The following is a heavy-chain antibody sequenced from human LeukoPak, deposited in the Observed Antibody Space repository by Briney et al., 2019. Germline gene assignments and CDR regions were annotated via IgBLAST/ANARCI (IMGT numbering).Heavy chain of an antibody. CDR3: AKGTSSSCYSAPNY. CDR1: GFTFRSYG. CDR2: IWSDGSQQ. Sequence: GGSLRLSCAASGFTFRSYGMHWVRQAQGKGLEWVAVIWSDGSQQHYADSVKGRFTISRDNSKNTLYLQLNSLRAEDTAVYYCAKGTSSSCYSAPNYWGQGTLVTVSS. V-gene: IGHV3-33*06. J-gene: IGHJ4*02. D-gene: IGHD2-15*01.